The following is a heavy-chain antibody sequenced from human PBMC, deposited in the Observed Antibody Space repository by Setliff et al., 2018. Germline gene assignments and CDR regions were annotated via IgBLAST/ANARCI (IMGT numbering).Heavy chain of an antibody. CDR2: ISSSSSYI. J-gene: IGHJ4*02. CDR3: ATSDWYAAFGH. Sequence: LGLSCASSGFTFGGSAMHWVRQAPGKGLEWVSSISSSSSYIYYADSVKGRFTISRDNARNSVYLQMNSLRAEDAAVYYCATSDWYAAFGHWGQGTLVTVSS. V-gene: IGHV3-21*01. CDR1: GFTFGGSA. D-gene: IGHD6-19*01.